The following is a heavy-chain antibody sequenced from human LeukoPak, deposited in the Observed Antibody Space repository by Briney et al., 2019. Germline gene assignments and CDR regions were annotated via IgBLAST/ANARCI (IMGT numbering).Heavy chain of an antibody. CDR3: ARGYYDILTGYYKDFDY. V-gene: IGHV1-69*01. Sequence: SVKVSFKASGGTFSSYAISWVRQAPGQGLEWMGGIIPIFGTANYAQKFQGRVTITADESTSTAYMELSSLRSEDTAVYYCARGYYDILTGYYKDFDYWGQGTLVTVSS. J-gene: IGHJ4*02. CDR1: GGTFSSYA. CDR2: IIPIFGTA. D-gene: IGHD3-9*01.